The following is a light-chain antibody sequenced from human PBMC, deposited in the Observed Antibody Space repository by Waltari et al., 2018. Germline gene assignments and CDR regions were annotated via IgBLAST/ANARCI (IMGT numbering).Light chain of an antibody. V-gene: IGLV2-14*01. CDR2: AVS. J-gene: IGLJ3*02. CDR3: SSYTSTWV. Sequence: QPALPQSASVSGSPGQSIPIPCPGTRTDFPVFNYVSWYQQQPGKAPQLMIYAVSKRPSGVSNRFSGSKSGNTASLTISGLQAEDEADYYCSSYTSTWVFGGGTKLTVL. CDR1: RTDFPVFNY.